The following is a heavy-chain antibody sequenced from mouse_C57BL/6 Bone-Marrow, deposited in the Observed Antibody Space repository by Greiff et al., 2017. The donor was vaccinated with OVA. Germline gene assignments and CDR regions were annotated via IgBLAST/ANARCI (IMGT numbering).Heavy chain of an antibody. CDR2: ISYDGSN. CDR3: ARDLGDYALFAY. J-gene: IGHJ3*01. Sequence: EVKLQESGPGLVKPSQSLSLTCSVTGYSITSGYYWNWIRQFPGNKLEWMGYISYDGSNNYNPSLKNRISITRDTSKNQFFLKLNSVTTEDTATYYCARDLGDYALFAYWGQGTLVTVSA. D-gene: IGHD2-4*01. V-gene: IGHV3-6*01. CDR1: GYSITSGYY.